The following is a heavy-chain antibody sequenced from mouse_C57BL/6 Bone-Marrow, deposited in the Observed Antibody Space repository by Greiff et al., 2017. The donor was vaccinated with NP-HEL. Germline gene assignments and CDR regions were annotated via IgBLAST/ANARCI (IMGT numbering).Heavy chain of an antibody. V-gene: IGHV1-69*01. D-gene: IGHD1-1*01. J-gene: IGHJ1*03. Sequence: VQLQQPGAELVMPGASVKLSCKASGYTFTSYWMHWVKQRPGQGLEWIGEIDPSDSYTNYNQKFKGKSTLTVDKSSSTAYMQLSSLTSEDSAVYYCARRGYYGSSYAHWYFDVWGTGTTVTVSS. CDR1: GYTFTSYW. CDR2: IDPSDSYT. CDR3: ARRGYYGSSYAHWYFDV.